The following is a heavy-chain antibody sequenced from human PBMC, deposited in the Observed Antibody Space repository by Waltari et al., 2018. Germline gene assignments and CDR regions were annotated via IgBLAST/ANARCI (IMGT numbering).Heavy chain of an antibody. J-gene: IGHJ4*02. CDR3: TRDGGAESH. D-gene: IGHD3-16*01. CDR2: IYGGGNT. V-gene: IGHV3-66*01. CDR1: GVAVSSNF. Sequence: EVQLVESGGTLVQTGGSLRLSCAASGVAVSSNFMSWVRQAPGKGPEWVSVIYGGGNTHYAASVQGRFTVSRDNDKNSLNLQMNNLRVEDTAVYYCTRDGGAESHWGQGTLVTVTS.